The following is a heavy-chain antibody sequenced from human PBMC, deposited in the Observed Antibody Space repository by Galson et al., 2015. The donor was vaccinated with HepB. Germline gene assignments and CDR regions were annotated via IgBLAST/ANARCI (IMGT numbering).Heavy chain of an antibody. CDR3: AREVAVAGTIRYFDY. CDR2: IKQDGSEK. D-gene: IGHD6-19*01. CDR1: GFTFSSYW. J-gene: IGHJ4*02. V-gene: IGHV3-7*03. Sequence: SLRLSCAASGFTFSSYWMSWVRQAPGKGLEWVANIKQDGSEKYYVDSVKGRFTISRDNAKNSLYLQMNSLRAEDTAVYYCAREVAVAGTIRYFDYWGQGTLVTVSS.